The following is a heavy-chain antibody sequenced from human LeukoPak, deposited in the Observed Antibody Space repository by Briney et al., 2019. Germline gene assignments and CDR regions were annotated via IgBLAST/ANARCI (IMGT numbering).Heavy chain of an antibody. CDR3: ARIAAAGHHFDY. D-gene: IGHD6-13*01. V-gene: IGHV4-31*02. CDR2: IYYSGST. J-gene: IGHJ4*02. Sequence: LRLSCAASGFTFSSYTMSRVRQHPGKGLEWIGYIYYSGSTYYNPSLKSRVTISVDTSKNQFSLKLSSVTAADTAVYYCARIAAAGHHFDYWGQGTLVTVSS. CDR1: GFTFSSYT.